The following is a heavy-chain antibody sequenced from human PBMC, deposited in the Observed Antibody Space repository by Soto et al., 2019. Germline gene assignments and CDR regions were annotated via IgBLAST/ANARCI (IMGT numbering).Heavy chain of an antibody. Sequence: ASVKVSCKASGYTFTSYAMHWVRQAPGQRLEWMGWINAGNGNTKYSQKFQGRVTITRDTSASTAYMELSSLRSEDTAVYYCAGQYCRNGVCYYYYGMDVWGQGTTVTVSS. D-gene: IGHD2-8*01. CDR3: AGQYCRNGVCYYYYGMDV. CDR1: GYTFTSYA. V-gene: IGHV1-3*01. J-gene: IGHJ6*02. CDR2: INAGNGNT.